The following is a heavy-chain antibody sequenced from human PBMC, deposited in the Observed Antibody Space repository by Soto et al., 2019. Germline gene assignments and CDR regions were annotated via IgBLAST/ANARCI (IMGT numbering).Heavy chain of an antibody. CDR2: IWYDGSNK. V-gene: IGHV3-33*01. D-gene: IGHD2-15*01. CDR3: ARDTGVAQYPGY. Sequence: GGSLRLSCAASGFTFSSYGMHWVRQAPGKGLEWVAVIWYDGSNKYYADSVKGRFTISRDNSKNTLYLQMNSLRAEDTAVYYCARDTGVAQYPGYWGQGTLVTVSS. J-gene: IGHJ4*02. CDR1: GFTFSSYG.